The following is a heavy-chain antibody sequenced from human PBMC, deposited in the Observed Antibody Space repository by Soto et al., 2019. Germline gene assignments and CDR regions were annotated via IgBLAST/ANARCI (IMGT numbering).Heavy chain of an antibody. CDR2: INVGNGNT. J-gene: IGHJ5*02. V-gene: IGHV1-3*01. CDR3: ARDSLTIFGVRGGWFDP. Sequence: GASLKVFCKASGSTITYFSVLWVRQAPGQRFEWMGWINVGNGNTKYSQKFQGRVTITRDTSASTAYMELNSLRAEDTAVYYCARDSLTIFGVRGGWFDPWGQGTLVTVSS. CDR1: GSTITYFS. D-gene: IGHD3-3*01.